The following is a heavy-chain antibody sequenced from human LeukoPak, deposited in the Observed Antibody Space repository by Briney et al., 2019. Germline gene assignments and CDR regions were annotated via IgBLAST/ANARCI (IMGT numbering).Heavy chain of an antibody. Sequence: GASVKVSCKASGGTFSSYAISWVRQAPGQGLEWMGGIIPIFGTANYAQKFQGRVTMTTDTSTSTAYMELRSLRSDDTAVYYCARVRGYYDSSGYFLLKWFDPWGQGTLVTVSS. CDR1: GGTFSSYA. CDR3: ARVRGYYDSSGYFLLKWFDP. J-gene: IGHJ5*02. V-gene: IGHV1-69*05. CDR2: IIPIFGTA. D-gene: IGHD3-22*01.